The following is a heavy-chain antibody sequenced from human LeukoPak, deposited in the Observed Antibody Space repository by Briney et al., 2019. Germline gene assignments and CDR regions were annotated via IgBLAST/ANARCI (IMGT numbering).Heavy chain of an antibody. CDR1: GFTFSSYA. J-gene: IGHJ4*02. CDR2: ISYDGSNK. Sequence: GGSLRLSCAASGFTFSSYAMHWVRQAPGKGLEWVAVISYDGSNKYYADSVKGRFTISRDNSKNTLYLQMNSLRAEDTAVYYCARGGRLVHVDYWGQGTLVTVSS. D-gene: IGHD6-19*01. CDR3: ARGGRLVHVDY. V-gene: IGHV3-30-3*01.